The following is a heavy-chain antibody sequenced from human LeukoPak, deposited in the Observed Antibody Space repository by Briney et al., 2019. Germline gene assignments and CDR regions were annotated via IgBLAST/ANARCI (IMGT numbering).Heavy chain of an antibody. CDR3: AKDSAAGTPYYYYMDV. D-gene: IGHD6-13*01. CDR1: GFTFDDYG. CDR2: INWNGGST. J-gene: IGHJ6*03. V-gene: IGHV3-20*04. Sequence: GGSLRLSCAASGFTFDDYGMSWVRQAPGKGLEWVSGINWNGGSTGYADSVKGRFTISRDNAKNSLYLQMNSLRAEDTALYYCAKDSAAGTPYYYYMDVWGKGTTVTISS.